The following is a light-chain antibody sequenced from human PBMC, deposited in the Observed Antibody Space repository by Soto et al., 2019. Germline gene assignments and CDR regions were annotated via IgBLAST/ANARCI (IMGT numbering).Light chain of an antibody. V-gene: IGLV1-44*01. J-gene: IGLJ2*01. CDR2: SNN. Sequence: QSVLTQPPSASGNPGQRVTISCSGSSSNIGSNTVNWYQQLPGTAPKLLIYSNNQRPSGVPDRFSGSKSGTSASLAISGLQSEDEADYYCAAWDDSLNVLFGGGTKVTVL. CDR3: AAWDDSLNVL. CDR1: SSNIGSNT.